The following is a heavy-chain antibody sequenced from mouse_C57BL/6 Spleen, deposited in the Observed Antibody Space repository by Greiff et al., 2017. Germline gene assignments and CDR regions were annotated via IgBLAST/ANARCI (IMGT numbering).Heavy chain of an antibody. J-gene: IGHJ1*03. CDR1: GYTFTSSW. D-gene: IGHD2-13*01. CDR2: IYPSDSDT. Sequence: VQLQQPGAELVRPGSSVKLSCKASGYTFTSSWMDWVKQRPGQGLEWIGNIYPSDSDTHYNQKFKDKATLTVDKSSRTAYMQLSSLTSEDSAVYYCARKKDCDGDFDVWGTGTTVTVSS. CDR3: ARKKDCDGDFDV. V-gene: IGHV1-61*01.